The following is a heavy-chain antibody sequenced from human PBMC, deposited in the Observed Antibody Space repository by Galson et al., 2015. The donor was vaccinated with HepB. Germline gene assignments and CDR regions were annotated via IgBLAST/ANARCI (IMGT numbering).Heavy chain of an antibody. V-gene: IGHV3-21*01. CDR1: GFTFSSYS. Sequence: RLSCAASGFTFSSYSMNWVRQAPGKGLEWVSSISSSSSYIYYADSVKGRFTISRDNAKNSLYLQMNSLRAEDTAVYYCAREDYYDSSGGNSADAFDIWGQGTMVTVSS. CDR3: AREDYYDSSGGNSADAFDI. CDR2: ISSSSSYI. J-gene: IGHJ3*02. D-gene: IGHD3-22*01.